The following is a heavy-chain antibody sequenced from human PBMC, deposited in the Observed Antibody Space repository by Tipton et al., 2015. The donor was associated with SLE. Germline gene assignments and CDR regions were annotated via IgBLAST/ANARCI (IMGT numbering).Heavy chain of an antibody. J-gene: IGHJ3*02. Sequence: TLSLTCTVPGGSISSSSYYWGWIRQPPGKGLEWIESIYYSGSTYYNPSLKSRVTIFVDTSKNQFSLKLSSVTAADTAVYYCARRDVDTAMVDAFDIWGEGTMVSVSS. CDR3: ARRDVDTAMVDAFDI. CDR2: IYYSGST. D-gene: IGHD5-18*01. CDR1: GGSISSSSYY. V-gene: IGHV4-39*01.